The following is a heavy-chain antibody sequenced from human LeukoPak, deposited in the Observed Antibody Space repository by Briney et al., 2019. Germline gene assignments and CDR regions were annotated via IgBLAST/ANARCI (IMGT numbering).Heavy chain of an antibody. J-gene: IGHJ4*02. CDR1: GLTFSTSP. CDR3: ATKTPGNYPYDY. CDR2: SGTSGDT. Sequence: GGSLRLSCAASGLTFSTSPMNWVRLAPGNRLEWVSTSGTSGDTYYADSVKGRFTISRDNSKSTLSLQMANLRVEDTAVYYRATKTPGNYPYDYRGQGTLVTVSP. V-gene: IGHV3-23*01. D-gene: IGHD3-22*01.